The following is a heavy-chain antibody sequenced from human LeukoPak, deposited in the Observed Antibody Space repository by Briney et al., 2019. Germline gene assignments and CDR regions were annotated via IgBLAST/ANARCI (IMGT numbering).Heavy chain of an antibody. V-gene: IGHV3-7*01. CDR3: AREGGYIVDY. J-gene: IGHJ4*02. D-gene: IGHD2-15*01. CDR1: GFTFSSYW. CDR2: IKQDGSEK. Sequence: GGSPRLSCAASGFTFSSYWISWVRQAPGKGLEWVANIKQDGSEKYYVDFVKGRFTISRDNAKNSLYLQMNSLRAEDTAVYYCAREGGYIVDYWGQGTLVTVSS.